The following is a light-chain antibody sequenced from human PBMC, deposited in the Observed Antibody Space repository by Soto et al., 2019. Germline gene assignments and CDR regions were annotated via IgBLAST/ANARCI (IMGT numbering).Light chain of an antibody. Sequence: DIQMTQSPSSLSASVGDRVTITCRASQSISSYLNWYQQKPGKAPKLLIYAASSLQSGVPSRFSGSGSWTDFTLTSSSLQPEDFATYYCQQSYSTITFGQGTRLEIK. V-gene: IGKV1-39*01. CDR1: QSISSY. CDR3: QQSYSTIT. J-gene: IGKJ5*01. CDR2: AAS.